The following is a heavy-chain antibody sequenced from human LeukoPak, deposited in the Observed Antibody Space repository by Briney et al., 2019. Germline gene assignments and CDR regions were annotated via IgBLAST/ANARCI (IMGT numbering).Heavy chain of an antibody. CDR1: GFTSSSYG. V-gene: IGHV3-30*18. D-gene: IGHD5-24*01. Sequence: PGRSLRLSCAASGFTSSSYGMHWVRQAPGKGLEWVVVISYDGSNKYYADSVKGRFTISRDNCKNTLYLQMNSLRAEDTAVYYCAKESRDGYNYGYYYGMDVWGQGTTVTVSS. CDR3: AKESRDGYNYGYYYGMDV. CDR2: ISYDGSNK. J-gene: IGHJ6*02.